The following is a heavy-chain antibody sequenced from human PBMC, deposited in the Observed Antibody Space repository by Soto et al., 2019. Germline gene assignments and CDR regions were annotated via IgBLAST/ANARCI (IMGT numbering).Heavy chain of an antibody. D-gene: IGHD6-13*01. V-gene: IGHV4-61*01. CDR3: ARGGRSSSNFDY. Sequence: QVQLQESGPGLVKPSEALSLTCTVSSGSVSSGSYYWHWIRLPPGKALEWIGYIYYNGGTNYNPSLNSRVXXXIXXSKNQCSLKLSSVTAADPAVYYCARGGRSSSNFDYWGQGTLVSVSS. CDR2: IYYNGGT. CDR1: SGSVSSGSYY. J-gene: IGHJ4*02.